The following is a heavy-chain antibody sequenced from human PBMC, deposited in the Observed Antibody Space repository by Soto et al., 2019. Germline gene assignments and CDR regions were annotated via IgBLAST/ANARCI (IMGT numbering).Heavy chain of an antibody. D-gene: IGHD3-10*01. J-gene: IGHJ6*02. CDR1: GGSISSYY. CDR2: IYYSGST. Sequence: PSETLSLTCTVSGGSISSYYWSWIRQPPGKGLEWIGYIYYSGSTNYNPSLKSRVTISVDTSKNQFSLKLSSVTAADTEVYYCARTTMVRGVINDYYYGMDVWGQGTTVTV. V-gene: IGHV4-59*01. CDR3: ARTTMVRGVINDYYYGMDV.